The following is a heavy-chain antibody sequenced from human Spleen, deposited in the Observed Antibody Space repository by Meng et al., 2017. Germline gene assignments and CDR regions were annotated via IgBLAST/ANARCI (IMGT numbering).Heavy chain of an antibody. CDR3: ARDQGIEVAAIGYYYYGMDV. D-gene: IGHD6-19*01. Sequence: SETLSLTCAVSGGSISSGNNYWSWIRQPAGKGLEWIGRIYTTGGINHNPSLKSRVTISVDTSKNQLSLKLSSVTAADTAVYYCARDQGIEVAAIGYYYYGMDVWGQGTTVTVSS. CDR1: GGSISSGNNY. CDR2: IYTTGGI. V-gene: IGHV4-61*02. J-gene: IGHJ6*02.